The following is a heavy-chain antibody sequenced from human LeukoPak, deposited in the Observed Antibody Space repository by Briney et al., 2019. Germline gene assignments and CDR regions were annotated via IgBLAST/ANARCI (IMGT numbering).Heavy chain of an antibody. V-gene: IGHV4-31*03. CDR3: ARLRGDYVHSWFDP. CDR2: VYYTGST. J-gene: IGHJ5*02. CDR1: GGSVTSGGYY. D-gene: IGHD4-17*01. Sequence: PSQTLSLTCTVSGGSVTSGGYYWSWIRQHPGKGLEWIGYVYYTGSTYYNPSLKSRVTISVDTSKNQFSLKLSSVTAADTAAYYCARLRGDYVHSWFDPWGQGTLVTVSS.